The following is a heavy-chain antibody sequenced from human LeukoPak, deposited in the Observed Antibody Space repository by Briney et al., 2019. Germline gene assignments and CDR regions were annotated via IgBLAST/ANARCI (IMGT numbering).Heavy chain of an antibody. J-gene: IGHJ5*02. CDR3: ARGNSATRIAIFGAVNWFDP. V-gene: IGHV3-23*01. CDR1: GFTFSSYA. Sequence: GASLRLSCAASGFTFSSYAMSWVRQAPGKGLEWVSAISGSGGSTYYADSVKGRFTISRDNSKNTLYLQMNSLRAEDTAVYYCARGNSATRIAIFGAVNWFDPWGQGTLVTVSS. D-gene: IGHD3-3*01. CDR2: ISGSGGST.